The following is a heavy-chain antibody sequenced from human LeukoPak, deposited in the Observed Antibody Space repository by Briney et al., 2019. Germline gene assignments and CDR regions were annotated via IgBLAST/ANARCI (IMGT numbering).Heavy chain of an antibody. CDR2: ISSSSSYI. Sequence: TGGSLRLSCAASGXTFXSYSMNWVRQAPXKXLEWVSSISSSSSYIYYADSVKGRFTISRDNAKNSLYLQMNSLRAEDTAVYYCARDLFGFDYWGQGTLVTVSS. V-gene: IGHV3-21*01. CDR3: ARDLFGFDY. J-gene: IGHJ4*02. D-gene: IGHD2-21*01. CDR1: GXTFXSYS.